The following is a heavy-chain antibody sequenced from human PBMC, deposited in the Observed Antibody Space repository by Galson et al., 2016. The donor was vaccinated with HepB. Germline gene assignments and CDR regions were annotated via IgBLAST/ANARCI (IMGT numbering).Heavy chain of an antibody. D-gene: IGHD3/OR15-3a*01. CDR1: GGSISSYY. Sequence: SETLSLTCTVSGGSISSYYWSWIRQPPGKGLEWIGYIYYSGSTNYSPSLKSRVTILVDTSKSQFSLKLNSVTAADTAVYYCARDGLGRGQAFDYWGQGTLVTVSS. V-gene: IGHV4-59*01. J-gene: IGHJ4*02. CDR3: ARDGLGRGQAFDY. CDR2: IYYSGST.